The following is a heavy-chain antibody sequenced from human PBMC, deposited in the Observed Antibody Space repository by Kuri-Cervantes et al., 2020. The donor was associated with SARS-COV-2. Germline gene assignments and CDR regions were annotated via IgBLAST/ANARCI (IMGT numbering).Heavy chain of an antibody. Sequence: CAASGFSFSTYSMNWVRQAPGKGLEWVASISSSSSYIYYADSLRGRFTISRDNAKNSLYLQMSSLRAEDTAVYYCARDSEGKYDLWSGYQYYYFYGMDVWGQGTAVTVSS. CDR2: ISSSSSYI. V-gene: IGHV3-21*01. D-gene: IGHD3/OR15-3a*01. J-gene: IGHJ6*02. CDR1: GFSFSTYS. CDR3: ARDSEGKYDLWSGYQYYYFYGMDV.